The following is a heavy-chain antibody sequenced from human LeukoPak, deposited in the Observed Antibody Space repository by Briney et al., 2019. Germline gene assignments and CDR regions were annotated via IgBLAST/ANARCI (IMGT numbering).Heavy chain of an antibody. Sequence: GGSLRLSCAASGFTFSSYWMSWVRQAPGKGLEWVANIKQDGSLKFYVDSVKGRFTISRDNAKNSLYLQMNSLRAEDTAVYYCARDWNYYDNSGFYGEYWGQGTLVTVSS. V-gene: IGHV3-7*04. J-gene: IGHJ4*02. CDR2: IKQDGSLK. CDR3: ARDWNYYDNSGFYGEY. CDR1: GFTFSSYW. D-gene: IGHD3-22*01.